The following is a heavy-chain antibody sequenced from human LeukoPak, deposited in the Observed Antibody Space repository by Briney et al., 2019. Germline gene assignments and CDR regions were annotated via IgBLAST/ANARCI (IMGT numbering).Heavy chain of an antibody. CDR3: ARVRRNENWFDP. CDR1: GGTFSSYA. Sequence: ASVKVSCKASGGTFSSYAISWVRQAPGQGLEWMGGIIPIFGTAKYAQKFQGRVTITADESTSTAYMELSSLRSEDTAVYYCARVRRNENWFDPWGQGTLVTVSS. J-gene: IGHJ5*02. D-gene: IGHD1-1*01. V-gene: IGHV1-69*13. CDR2: IIPIFGTA.